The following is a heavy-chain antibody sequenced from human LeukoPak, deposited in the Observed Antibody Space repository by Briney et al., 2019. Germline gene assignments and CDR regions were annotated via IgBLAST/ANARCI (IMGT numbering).Heavy chain of an antibody. Sequence: SVKVSCKASGGTFSSYAISWVRQAPGQGLEWMGRIIPILGIANYAQKFQGRVTITADKSTSTAYMELSSLRSEDTAVYYCARAATLSATFDYWGQGTLVTVSS. CDR2: IIPILGIA. CDR1: GGTFSSYA. J-gene: IGHJ4*02. V-gene: IGHV1-69*04. CDR3: ARAATLSATFDY.